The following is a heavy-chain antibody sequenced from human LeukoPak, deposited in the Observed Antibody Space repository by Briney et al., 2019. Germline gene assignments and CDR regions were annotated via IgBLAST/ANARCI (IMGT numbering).Heavy chain of an antibody. CDR2: IGTAGEI. CDR1: GFTFKSYD. V-gene: IGHV3-13*01. D-gene: IGHD6-13*01. Sequence: GGSLRLSCAASGFTFKSYDMHWVRQATGKGLEWVSGIGTAGEIYYTRSVKGRFTISIENAKNYFYLQMNSLRAGDTAVYYCARAAYSSTWYSRYFDLWGRGTLVTVSS. CDR3: ARAAYSSTWYSRYFDL. J-gene: IGHJ2*01.